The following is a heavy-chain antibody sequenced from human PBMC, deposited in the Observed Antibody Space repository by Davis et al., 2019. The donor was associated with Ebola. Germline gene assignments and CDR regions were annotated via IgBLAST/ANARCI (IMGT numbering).Heavy chain of an antibody. V-gene: IGHV5-51*01. CDR2: IYPGDSDT. CDR3: ARRYCSGGSCNSLGSNWFDP. D-gene: IGHD2-15*01. CDR1: GYSFTSYW. Sequence: GESLKISCKGSGYSFTSYWIGWVRQLPGKGLEWMGIIYPGDSDTRYSPSFQGQVTISADKSISTAYLQWSSLKASDTAMYYCARRYCSGGSCNSLGSNWFDPWGQGTLVTVSS. J-gene: IGHJ5*02.